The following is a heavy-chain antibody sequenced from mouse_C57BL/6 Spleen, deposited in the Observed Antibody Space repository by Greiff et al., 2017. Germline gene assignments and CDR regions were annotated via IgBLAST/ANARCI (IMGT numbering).Heavy chain of an antibody. CDR2: IYPRSGNT. J-gene: IGHJ2*01. D-gene: IGHD2-5*01. CDR3: ARWDSTLDY. Sequence: VKLVESGAELARPGASVKLSCKASGYTFTSYGISWVKQRTGQGLEWIGEIYPRSGNTYYNEKFKGKATLTADKSSSTAYMELRSLTSEDSAVYFCARWDSTLDYWGQGTTLTVSS. CDR1: GYTFTSYG. V-gene: IGHV1-81*01.